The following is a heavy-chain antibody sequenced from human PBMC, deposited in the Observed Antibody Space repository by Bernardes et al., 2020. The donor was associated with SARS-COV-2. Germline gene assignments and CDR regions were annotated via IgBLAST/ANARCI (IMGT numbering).Heavy chain of an antibody. CDR1: GFTFSSYA. CDR2: ISGSGGST. J-gene: IGHJ6*02. Sequence: GGSLRLSCAASGFTFSSYAMSWVRQAPGKGLEWVSAISGSGGSTYYADSVKGRFTISRDNSKNTLYLQMNSLRAEDTAVYYCARSDGVIDYYYGMDVWGQGTTVTVSS. D-gene: IGHD4-17*01. CDR3: ARSDGVIDYYYGMDV. V-gene: IGHV3-23*01.